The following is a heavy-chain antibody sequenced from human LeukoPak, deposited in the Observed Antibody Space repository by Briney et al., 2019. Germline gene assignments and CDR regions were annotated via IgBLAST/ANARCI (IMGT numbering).Heavy chain of an antibody. CDR2: IYYTGSTNY. D-gene: IGHD5-24*01. V-gene: IGHV4-59*08. Sequence: PSETLCLTCAVSGASIRSYYWSWIRQPPGKELECIGYIYYTGSTNYNYNPSLKSRVTISVDTSKNQFSLKLSSVTAADTAVYYCAKHGPRRDGYNYDYWGPGTLVTVSS. CDR3: AKHGPRRDGYNYDY. CDR1: GASIRSYY. J-gene: IGHJ4*02.